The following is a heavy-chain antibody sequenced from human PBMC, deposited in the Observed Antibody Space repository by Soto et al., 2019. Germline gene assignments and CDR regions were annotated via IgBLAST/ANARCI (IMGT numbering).Heavy chain of an antibody. CDR1: GFTFSSYG. D-gene: IGHD6-13*01. J-gene: IGHJ4*02. Sequence: GGSLRLSCAASGFTFSSYGMHWVRQAPGKGLEWVAVISYDGSNKYYADSVKGRFTISRDNSKNTLYLQMNSLRAEDTAVYYCASPYRYSSSWYFDYWGQGTLVTVSS. CDR3: ASPYRYSSSWYFDY. V-gene: IGHV3-30*03. CDR2: ISYDGSNK.